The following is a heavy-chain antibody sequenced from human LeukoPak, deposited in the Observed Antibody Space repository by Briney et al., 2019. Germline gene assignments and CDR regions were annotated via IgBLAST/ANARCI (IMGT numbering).Heavy chain of an antibody. CDR1: GGSISSQY. J-gene: IGHJ4*02. D-gene: IGHD1-14*01. CDR3: ARTGRTSPYDY. Sequence: PSETLSLTCTVSGGSISSQYWSWIRQPPGKGLEWIGYIYYNGNTNYNPSLKSRVTISVDTSKNQFSLRLSSVTAADTAVYYCARTGRTSPYDYWGQGTLVTVSS. V-gene: IGHV4-59*11. CDR2: IYYNGNT.